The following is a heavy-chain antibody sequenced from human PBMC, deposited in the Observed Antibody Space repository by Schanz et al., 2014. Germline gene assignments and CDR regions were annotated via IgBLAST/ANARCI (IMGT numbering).Heavy chain of an antibody. J-gene: IGHJ3*01. D-gene: IGHD5-18*01. V-gene: IGHV3-30*04. Sequence: VQLLESGGGLVQPGGSLRLSCAASGFTFSNYAMHWVRQAPGKGLEWVGVISTDGNQQYYEDSVRGRFTMSRDNSKNTEHLRMNVRRDETAADYCCTRTRDGYSEFDSWGQGTMVTVSS. CDR3: TRTRDGYSEFDS. CDR1: GFTFSNYA. CDR2: ISTDGNQQ.